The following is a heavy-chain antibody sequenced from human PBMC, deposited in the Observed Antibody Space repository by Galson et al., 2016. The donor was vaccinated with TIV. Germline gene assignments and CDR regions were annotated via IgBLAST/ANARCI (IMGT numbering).Heavy chain of an antibody. CDR1: GGSLSGYY. CDR2: INHRGIT. J-gene: IGHJ4*02. CDR3: ARYSNDEGDAYGFVY. D-gene: IGHD1-1*01. V-gene: IGHV4-34*01. Sequence: LSLTCRVYGGSLSGYYWSWIRQSPGKGLEWIGEINHRGITNYNPSLKSRVAISVETSKNQFSLVLSSVTAADTAVYYCARYSNDEGDAYGFVYWGKGTLVTVSS.